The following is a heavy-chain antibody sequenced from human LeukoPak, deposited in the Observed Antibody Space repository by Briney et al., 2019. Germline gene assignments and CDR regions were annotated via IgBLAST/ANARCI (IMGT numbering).Heavy chain of an antibody. Sequence: ASVKVSCKASGYTFTSYAMHWVRQAPGQGLEWMGWIHVGNGDTVVSQNFQGRVTITRDTSASTVYMELSSLRSEDTALYYCARDHSVGAAPFDPWGQGTLVIVSA. CDR1: GYTFTSYA. CDR2: IHVGNGDT. V-gene: IGHV1-3*01. CDR3: ARDHSVGAAPFDP. D-gene: IGHD1-26*01. J-gene: IGHJ5*02.